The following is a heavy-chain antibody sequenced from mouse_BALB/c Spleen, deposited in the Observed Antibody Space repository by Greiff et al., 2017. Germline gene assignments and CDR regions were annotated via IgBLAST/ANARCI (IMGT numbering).Heavy chain of an antibody. Sequence: EVMLVESGGDLVKPGGSLKLSCAASGFTFSSYGMSWVRQTPDKRLEWVATISSGGSYTYYPDSVKGRFTISRDNAKNTLYLQMSSLKSEDTAMYYCASFWDEDYFDYWGQGTTLTVSS. CDR3: ASFWDEDYFDY. CDR2: ISSGGSYT. D-gene: IGHD4-1*01. V-gene: IGHV5-6*02. CDR1: GFTFSSYG. J-gene: IGHJ2*01.